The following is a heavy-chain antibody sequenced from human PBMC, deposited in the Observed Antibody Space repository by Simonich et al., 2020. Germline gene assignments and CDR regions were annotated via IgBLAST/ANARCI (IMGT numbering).Heavy chain of an antibody. D-gene: IGHD1-26*01. CDR3: ARDLRGSYYYYYYMDV. CDR2: INPNSSGT. V-gene: IGHV1-2*02. J-gene: IGHJ6*03. CDR1: GYTFTGYY. Sequence: QVQLVQSGAEVKKPGASVKVSCKASGYTFTGYYMHWVRQAPGQGLEWMGWINPNSSGTNDAQKFQGRGTMTRDTSISTAYMELSRLRSDDTAVYYCARDLRGSYYYYYYMDVWGKGTTVTVSS.